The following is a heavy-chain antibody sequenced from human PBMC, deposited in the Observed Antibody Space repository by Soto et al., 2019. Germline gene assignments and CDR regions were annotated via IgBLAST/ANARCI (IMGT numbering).Heavy chain of an antibody. Sequence: SETLSLTCTVSGGSISSYYWSWIRQPPGKGLEWIGYIYYSGSTNYNPSLKSRVTISVDTSKNQFSLKLSSVTAADTAVYYGAGVGGGGSYLGWFDPWGQGTLVTVSS. V-gene: IGHV4-59*01. CDR2: IYYSGST. CDR1: GGSISSYY. D-gene: IGHD1-26*01. CDR3: AGVGGGGSYLGWFDP. J-gene: IGHJ5*02.